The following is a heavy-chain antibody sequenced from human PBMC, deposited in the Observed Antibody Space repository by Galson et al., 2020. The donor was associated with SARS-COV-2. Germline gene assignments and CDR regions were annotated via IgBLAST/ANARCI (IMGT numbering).Heavy chain of an antibody. V-gene: IGHV5-51*01. CDR1: GYRFTSYW. Sequence: GESLKISCKTSGYRFTSYWIGWVRQMSGRGLEWMGIIYPGDSDIRYSPTFQGQITISADKSSNIAYLEWSSLKASDSAVYFCARSGVKGIITTEFDSWGQGTLVTVSS. J-gene: IGHJ4*02. D-gene: IGHD3-10*01. CDR3: ARSGVKGIITTEFDS. CDR2: IYPGDSDI.